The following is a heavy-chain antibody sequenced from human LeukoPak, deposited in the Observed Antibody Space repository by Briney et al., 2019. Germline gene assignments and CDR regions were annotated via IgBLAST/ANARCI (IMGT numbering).Heavy chain of an antibody. CDR2: IKSKTDGGTT. Sequence: GGSLRLSCAASGFTFSSYWMSWVRQAPGKGLEWVGRIKSKTDGGTTDYAAPVKGRFTISRDDSKNTLYLQMNSLKTEDTAVYYCTTEGEWELRDWFDPWGQGTLVTVSS. V-gene: IGHV3-15*01. D-gene: IGHD1-26*01. J-gene: IGHJ5*02. CDR1: GFTFSSYW. CDR3: TTEGEWELRDWFDP.